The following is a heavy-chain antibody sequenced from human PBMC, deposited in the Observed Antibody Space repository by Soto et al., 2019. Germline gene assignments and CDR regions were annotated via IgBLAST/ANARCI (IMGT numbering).Heavy chain of an antibody. CDR1: GYTSKTYY. J-gene: IGHJ1*01. D-gene: IGHD2-21*01. V-gene: IGHV1-46*02. CDR3: ATVESCGGDCYYFQH. Sequence: QVQLLQSGPEVKKSGASVKLSCTASGYTSKTYYLQWVREAPGQGLQWMGLINRSGRGALYAQKFQGRVALTMDTSTRTVFLEMNSLRSEDTAVYYCATVESCGGDCYYFQHWGQGTVLTVSS. CDR2: INRSGRGA.